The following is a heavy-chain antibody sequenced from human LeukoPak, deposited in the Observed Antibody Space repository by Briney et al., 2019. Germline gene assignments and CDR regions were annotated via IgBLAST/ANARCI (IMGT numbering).Heavy chain of an antibody. CDR3: AKDPRRGTIFGVVIPNNWSDP. Sequence: GGSLRLSCAASGFTFSSYGLSWVRQAPGKGLEWVSAISGSGGSTYYADSVKGRFTISRDNSKNTLYLQMNSLRAEDTAVYYCAKDPRRGTIFGVVIPNNWSDPWGQGTLVTVSS. J-gene: IGHJ5*02. D-gene: IGHD3-3*01. CDR1: GFTFSSYG. CDR2: ISGSGGST. V-gene: IGHV3-23*01.